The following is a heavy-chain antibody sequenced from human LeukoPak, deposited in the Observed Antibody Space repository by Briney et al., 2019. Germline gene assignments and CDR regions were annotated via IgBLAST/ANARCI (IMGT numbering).Heavy chain of an antibody. Sequence: GGSLRLSCAASGFTFSSYSMNWVRQAPGKGLEWVSSISSSSSYIYYADSVKGRFTISRDNAKNSLYLQMNSLRAEDTAVFYCARDLAVPYGMDVWGQGTTVTVSS. CDR3: ARDLAVPYGMDV. D-gene: IGHD6-25*01. CDR1: GFTFSSYS. V-gene: IGHV3-21*01. J-gene: IGHJ6*02. CDR2: ISSSSSYI.